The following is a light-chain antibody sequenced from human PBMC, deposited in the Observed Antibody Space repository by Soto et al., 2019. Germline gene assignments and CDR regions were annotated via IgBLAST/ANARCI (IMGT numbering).Light chain of an antibody. V-gene: IGLV1-40*01. CDR3: QSYDSSLSDVV. J-gene: IGLJ2*01. CDR1: SSNIGAGYD. Sequence: QSVLTQPPSVSGAPGQRGTISCTGSSSNIGAGYDVHWYQQLPGTAPKLLIYGDTNRRSGVPDRFSGYRSGTSASLAITGLQAEDETEYYCQSYDSSLSDVVFGGGSKVTVL. CDR2: GDT.